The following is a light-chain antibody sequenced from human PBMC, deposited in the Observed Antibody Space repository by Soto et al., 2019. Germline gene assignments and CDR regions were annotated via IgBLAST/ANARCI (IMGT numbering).Light chain of an antibody. J-gene: IGKJ4*01. CDR3: QQRSNWPLT. V-gene: IGKV3D-20*02. CDR1: QSVSSKY. CDR2: GTS. Sequence: EIVLTQSPCTLSLSPGERATLSCRAIQSVSSKYLAWYQQKPGQAPRVLIYGTSIRASGVPERFSGGGSGTDFTLTITRLEPEDFAVYYCQQRSNWPLTFGGGTKVDIK.